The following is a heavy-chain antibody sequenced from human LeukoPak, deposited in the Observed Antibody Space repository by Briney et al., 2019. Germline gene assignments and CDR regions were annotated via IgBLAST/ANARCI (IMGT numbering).Heavy chain of an antibody. CDR3: ARLAVGWFDP. Sequence: PGGSLRLSCAASGFTFSSYSMNWVRQAPGKGLEWVSSISSSSSYIYYADSVKGRFTISRDNAKNSLYLQMNSLRAVDTAVYYCARLAVGWFDPWGQGTLVNVSS. CDR2: ISSSSSYI. CDR1: GFTFSSYS. D-gene: IGHD2-2*01. V-gene: IGHV3-21*01. J-gene: IGHJ5*02.